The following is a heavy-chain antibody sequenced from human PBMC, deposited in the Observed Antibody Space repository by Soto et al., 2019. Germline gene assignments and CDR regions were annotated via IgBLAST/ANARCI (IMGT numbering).Heavy chain of an antibody. J-gene: IGHJ4*02. Sequence: GGSLRLSCAASGFTFSSYATSWVRQAPGKGLERVSAISGSGGSTYYADSVKSRFTISRDNSKNTLYLQMNSLRAEDTAVYYCAKVYYYDSSGHPTSGLDYWGQGTLVTVSS. D-gene: IGHD3-22*01. CDR2: ISGSGGST. CDR3: AKVYYYDSSGHPTSGLDY. V-gene: IGHV3-23*01. CDR1: GFTFSSYA.